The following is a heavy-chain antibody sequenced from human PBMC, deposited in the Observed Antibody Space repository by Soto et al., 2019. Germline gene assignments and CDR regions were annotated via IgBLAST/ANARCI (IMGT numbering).Heavy chain of an antibody. CDR1: GFTFSSYG. Sequence: GGSLRLSCAASGFTFSSYGMHWVRQAPGKGLEWVAVISYDGSNKYYADSVKGRFTISRDNSKNTLYLQMNSLRAEDTAVYYCAKHSFVRGVDSSSLLNNYYGMDVWGQGTTVTVSS. CDR2: ISYDGSNK. D-gene: IGHD6-6*01. V-gene: IGHV3-30*18. CDR3: AKHSFVRGVDSSSLLNNYYGMDV. J-gene: IGHJ6*02.